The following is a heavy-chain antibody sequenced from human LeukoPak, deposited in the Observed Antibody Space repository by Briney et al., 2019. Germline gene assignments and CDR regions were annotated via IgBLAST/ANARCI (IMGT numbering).Heavy chain of an antibody. V-gene: IGHV1-8*03. Sequence: RASVKVSCKASGYTFTSYDINWVRQATGQGLEWMGWMNPNSGNTGYAQKFQGRVTITRNTAISTAYMELSSLRSEDTAVYDCAREFNDYVWGSYPYGWFDPWGQGTLVTVSS. CDR1: GYTFTSYD. D-gene: IGHD3-16*02. J-gene: IGHJ5*01. CDR3: AREFNDYVWGSYPYGWFDP. CDR2: MNPNSGNT.